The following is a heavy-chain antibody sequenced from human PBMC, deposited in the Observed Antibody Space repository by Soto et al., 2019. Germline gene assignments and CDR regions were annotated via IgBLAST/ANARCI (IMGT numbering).Heavy chain of an antibody. CDR1: GGSFSGYY. D-gene: IGHD6-13*01. V-gene: IGHV4-34*01. CDR3: AREYSSSSGTPNWFDP. J-gene: IGHJ5*02. CDR2: INHSGST. Sequence: QAQLQQWGAGLLKPSETLSLTCAVYGGSFSGYYWSWIRQPPGKGLEWIGEINHSGSTNYNPSLKSRVTISVDTSKNQFSLKLSSVTAADTAVYYCAREYSSSSGTPNWFDPWGQGTLVTVSS.